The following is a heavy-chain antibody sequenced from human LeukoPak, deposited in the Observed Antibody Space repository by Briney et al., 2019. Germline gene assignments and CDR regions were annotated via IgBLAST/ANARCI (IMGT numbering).Heavy chain of an antibody. J-gene: IGHJ4*02. CDR1: GVTFSSYG. D-gene: IGHD6-13*01. V-gene: IGHV3-30*18. CDR2: ISYDGSNK. Sequence: GGFLRPSFAATGVTFSSYGMHWVRQAPGKGLELVAVISYDGSNKYYADSVKGRFTISRDNSKNTLYLQMNSLRAEDTAVYYCAKGPTGYSSSWPDYWGQGTLVTVSS. CDR3: AKGPTGYSSSWPDY.